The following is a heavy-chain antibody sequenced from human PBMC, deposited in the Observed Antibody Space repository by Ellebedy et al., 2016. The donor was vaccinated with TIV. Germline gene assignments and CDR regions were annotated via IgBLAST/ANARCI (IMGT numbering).Heavy chain of an antibody. CDR2: FKIDASSA. Sequence: GESLKISCATSGFTFTSHYMHWVRQVPGKGLVWVSRFKIDASSASYTDSVKGLFTISADNAKSILYLQMNGLRAEDTAVYYCARGYNSGLDFWGQGTLVTVSS. CDR3: ARGYNSGLDF. D-gene: IGHD5-18*01. J-gene: IGHJ4*02. V-gene: IGHV3-74*01. CDR1: GFTFTSHY.